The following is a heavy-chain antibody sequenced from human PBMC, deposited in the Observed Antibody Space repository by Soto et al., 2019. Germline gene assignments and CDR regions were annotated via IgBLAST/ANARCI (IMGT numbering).Heavy chain of an antibody. Sequence: QVQLVQSGAEVKKPGSSVKVSCKASGGTFNSYAISWVRQAPGQGLEWMGGIIPIFGTANYAQKFQGRVTITADESTSTAYMELSSLRSEDTAVYYCARFGSYYYDSSGYSAHWGQGTLVTVSS. J-gene: IGHJ1*01. CDR1: GGTFNSYA. V-gene: IGHV1-69*01. CDR2: IIPIFGTA. CDR3: ARFGSYYYDSSGYSAH. D-gene: IGHD3-22*01.